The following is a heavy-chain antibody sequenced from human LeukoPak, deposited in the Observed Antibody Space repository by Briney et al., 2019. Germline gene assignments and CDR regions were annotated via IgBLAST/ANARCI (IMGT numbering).Heavy chain of an antibody. CDR2: VSTDGTST. J-gene: IGHJ3*01. D-gene: IGHD1-7*01. Sequence: GGSLRLSCAASGFTFSSHGMHWVRQAPGKGLVWVAHVSTDGTSTSSVDSVKGRFTISRDNAKNTLYLQMNSLRAEDTAVYYCARDSPNYSKGAIDVWGQGTMVTVSS. CDR3: ARDSPNYSKGAIDV. V-gene: IGHV3-74*01. CDR1: GFTFSSHG.